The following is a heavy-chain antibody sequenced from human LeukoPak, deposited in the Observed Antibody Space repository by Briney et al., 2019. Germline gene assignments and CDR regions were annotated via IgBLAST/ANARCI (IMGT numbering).Heavy chain of an antibody. V-gene: IGHV3-7*01. CDR2: MKQDGSEK. CDR3: ARDLGHTGYDLYDY. Sequence: GALLLSCAVSGINFRGYWMAWGRPAPGKGLEGVANMKQDGSEKYYVDSVKGRFTISRDNAKNSLYLEMNSLRVEDTAVYYCARDLGHTGYDLYDYWGQGTLVTVSS. CDR1: GINFRGYW. J-gene: IGHJ4*02. D-gene: IGHD5-12*01.